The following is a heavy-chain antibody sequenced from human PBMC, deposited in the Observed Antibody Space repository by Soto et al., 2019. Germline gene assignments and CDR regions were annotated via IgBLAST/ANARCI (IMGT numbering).Heavy chain of an antibody. J-gene: IGHJ5*02. CDR3: ARAGFSQFGESQFDP. CDR1: GGPISSGDYY. CDR2: IYYSGST. V-gene: IGHV4-30-4*01. Sequence: SETLSLTCTVSGGPISSGDYYWSWIRQPPGKGLEWIGYIYYSGSTYYNPSLKSRVTISVDTSKNQFSLKLSSVTAADTAVYYCARAGFSQFGESQFDPWGQGTLVTVSS. D-gene: IGHD3-10*01.